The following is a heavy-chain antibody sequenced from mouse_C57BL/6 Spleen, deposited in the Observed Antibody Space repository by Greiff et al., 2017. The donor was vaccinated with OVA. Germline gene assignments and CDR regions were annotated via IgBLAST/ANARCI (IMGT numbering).Heavy chain of an antibody. CDR2: IDPSDSET. CDR3: ARAGVAKDYYAMDY. CDR1: GYTFTSYW. D-gene: IGHD1-1*01. Sequence: VQLQESGAELVRPGSSVKLSCKASGYTFTSYWMHWVKQRPIQGLEWIGNIDPSDSETHYNQKFKDKATLTVDKSSSTAYMQLSSLTSEDSAVYYGARAGVAKDYYAMDYWGQGTSVTVSS. V-gene: IGHV1-52*01. J-gene: IGHJ4*01.